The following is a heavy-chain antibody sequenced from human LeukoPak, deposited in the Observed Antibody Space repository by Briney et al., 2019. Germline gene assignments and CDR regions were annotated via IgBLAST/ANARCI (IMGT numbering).Heavy chain of an antibody. Sequence: PSETLSLTCTVSGGSISRYYWSWIRQPAGKGLEWIGRIYTSGSTNYNPSLKSRVTMSVDTSKNQFSLRLSSVTAADTAVYYCARLSIAAAGSYYFDYWGQGTLVTVSS. D-gene: IGHD6-13*01. CDR3: ARLSIAAAGSYYFDY. V-gene: IGHV4-4*07. J-gene: IGHJ4*02. CDR2: IYTSGST. CDR1: GGSISRYY.